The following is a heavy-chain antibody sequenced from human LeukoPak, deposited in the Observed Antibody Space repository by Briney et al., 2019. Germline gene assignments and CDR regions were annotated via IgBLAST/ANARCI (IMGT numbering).Heavy chain of an antibody. D-gene: IGHD3/OR15-3a*01. CDR2: ISSTSTSI. CDR1: GFTFSSHT. J-gene: IGHJ4*02. V-gene: IGHV3-21*04. CDR3: VRSRGTGPGAHFDV. Sequence: PGGSLRLSCAASGFTFSSHTMNWVRQAPGKGLEWVSSISSTSTSIYHADSVRGRFTISRDNAKNSLFLQMNSLRGEDTAVYFCVRSRGTGPGAHFDVWGQGALVSVSS.